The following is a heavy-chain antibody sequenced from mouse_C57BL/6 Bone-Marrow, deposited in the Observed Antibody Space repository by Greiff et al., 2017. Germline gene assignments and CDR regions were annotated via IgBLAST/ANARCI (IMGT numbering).Heavy chain of an antibody. V-gene: IGHV1-53*01. D-gene: IGHD2-1*01. Sequence: QVQLQQPGTELVKPGASVKLSCKASGYTFTSYWMHWVKQRPVQGLEWIGNINPCNGGTNYNEKFKSKATLTVDKSSSTAYMQLSSLTSEDSAVYYCQYGNFVHGYFDVWGTGTTVTVSS. CDR1: GYTFTSYW. J-gene: IGHJ1*03. CDR2: INPCNGGT. CDR3: QYGNFVHGYFDV.